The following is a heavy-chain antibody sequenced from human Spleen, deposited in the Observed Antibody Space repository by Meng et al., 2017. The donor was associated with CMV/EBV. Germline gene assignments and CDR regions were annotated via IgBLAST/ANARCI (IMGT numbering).Heavy chain of an antibody. CDR2: INPSGGTT. J-gene: IGHJ4*02. CDR3: SRGGVSGVRWFGELDMS. V-gene: IGHV1-46*01. Sequence: YTFTSYYIHWVRQAPGQGLEWMGIINPSGGTTSCAQKFQGRVTMTRDTPTSTVYMELSSLRSEDTAVYYCSRGGVSGVRWFGELDMSWGQGTLVTVSS. CDR1: YTFTSYY. D-gene: IGHD3-10*01.